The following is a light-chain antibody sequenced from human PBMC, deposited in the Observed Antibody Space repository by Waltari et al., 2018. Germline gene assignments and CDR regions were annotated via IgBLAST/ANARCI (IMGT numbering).Light chain of an antibody. CDR3: QAWDSNVVI. CDR1: KLGDKY. V-gene: IGLV3-1*01. CDR2: KDS. Sequence: SYDLTQPPSVSVSPGQTASITCSGDKLGDKYACWYQQKPGQSPVVVIYKDSQRPSGIPELFSGSNSGNTATLTISGAQALDEADYYCQAWDSNVVIFGGGTKLTVL. J-gene: IGLJ2*01.